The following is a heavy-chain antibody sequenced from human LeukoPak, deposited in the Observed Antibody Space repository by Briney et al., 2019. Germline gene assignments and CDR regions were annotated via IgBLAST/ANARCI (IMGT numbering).Heavy chain of an antibody. CDR1: GYTSTSYG. CDR2: ISAYNGNT. D-gene: IGHD3-3*01. V-gene: IGHV1-18*01. J-gene: IGHJ4*02. CDR3: ARDRVAYDFWSGYPLDY. Sequence: ASVKVSCKASGYTSTSYGISWVRQAPGQGLEWMGWISAYNGNTNYAQKLQGRVTMTTDTSTSTAYMELRSLRSDDTAVYYCARDRVAYDFWSGYPLDYWGQGTLVTVSS.